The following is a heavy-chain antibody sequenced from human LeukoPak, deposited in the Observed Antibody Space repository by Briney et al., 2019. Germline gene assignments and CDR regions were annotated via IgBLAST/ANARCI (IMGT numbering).Heavy chain of an antibody. Sequence: ASVKVSCKASGYTFTGCYMHWVRQAPGQGLEWMGWINPNSGGTNYAQKSQGRVTMTRDTSISTAYMELSRLRSDDAAVYYCAREYYDSSGYLKGWYFDLWGRGTPVTVSS. CDR2: INPNSGGT. D-gene: IGHD3-22*01. CDR3: AREYYDSSGYLKGWYFDL. V-gene: IGHV1-2*02. J-gene: IGHJ2*01. CDR1: GYTFTGCY.